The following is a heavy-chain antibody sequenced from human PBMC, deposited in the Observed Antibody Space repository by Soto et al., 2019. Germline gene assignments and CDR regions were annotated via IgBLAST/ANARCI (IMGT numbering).Heavy chain of an antibody. CDR2: IIPIFGTA. J-gene: IGHJ5*02. D-gene: IGHD6-19*01. Sequence: ASVKVSCKASGGTFSSYAISWVRQAPGQGLEWMGGIIPIFGTANYAQKFQGRVTITADESTSTAYMELSSLRSEDTAVYYCARSLARRASSGRRRYNCFEPWGQALLVTVSS. V-gene: IGHV1-69*13. CDR3: ARSLARRASSGRRRYNCFEP. CDR1: GGTFSSYA.